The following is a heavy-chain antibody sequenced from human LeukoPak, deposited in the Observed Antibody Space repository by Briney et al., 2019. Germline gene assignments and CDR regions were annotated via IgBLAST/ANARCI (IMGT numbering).Heavy chain of an antibody. CDR2: IKQDGSEK. V-gene: IGHV3-7*01. CDR1: GFTFSSYW. CDR3: ARVDWSGYSSGLDY. Sequence: GGSLRLSRATSGFTFSSYWMSWVRQAPGKGLEWVASIKQDGSEKLYLDSVRGRFTISRDNAKNSLYLQMNSLRAEDTAVYYCARVDWSGYSSGLDYWGQGTLVTVSS. J-gene: IGHJ4*02. D-gene: IGHD3-3*01.